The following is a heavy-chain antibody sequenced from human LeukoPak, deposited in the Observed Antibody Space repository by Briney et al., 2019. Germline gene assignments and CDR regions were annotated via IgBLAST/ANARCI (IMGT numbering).Heavy chain of an antibody. CDR2: IRAGGGTA. Sequence: GGTLRLSCSASGFTFSSYAMSWVRQAPGKGLEWVSAIRAGGGTAYYADSVKGRFTISGDNSKNTLYLQMNSLRAEDTAVYYCAKDKLELTYWGQGTLVTVSS. V-gene: IGHV3-23*01. D-gene: IGHD1-7*01. CDR1: GFTFSSYA. J-gene: IGHJ4*02. CDR3: AKDKLELTY.